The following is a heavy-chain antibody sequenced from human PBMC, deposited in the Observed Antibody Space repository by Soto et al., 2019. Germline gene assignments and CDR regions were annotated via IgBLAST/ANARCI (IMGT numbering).Heavy chain of an antibody. CDR1: GFSFSDYY. CDR2: ISSNGKTE. J-gene: IGHJ5*02. V-gene: IGHV3-11*01. Sequence: GGSLRLSCAASGFSFSDYYMSWIRQAPGKGLEWISYISSNGKTEHYADSVRGRFTISRDNAEKSLFLQLDSLRAEDTALYYCAFPGDYANFDHWGQGILVTVSS. CDR3: AFPGDYANFDH. D-gene: IGHD3-16*01.